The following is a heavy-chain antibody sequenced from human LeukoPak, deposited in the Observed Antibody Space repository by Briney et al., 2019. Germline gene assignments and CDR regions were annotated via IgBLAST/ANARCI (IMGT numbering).Heavy chain of an antibody. CDR1: GFTFSTFS. V-gene: IGHV3-7*01. CDR2: IKHEGSER. J-gene: IGHJ4*02. CDR3: ARGWQVPDS. D-gene: IGHD6-19*01. Sequence: GGSLRLSCAASGFTFSTFSMTWVRQAPGKGLEWVANIKHEGSERYYVDSVKGRFTVSRDNAESSLSLQMNSLRVEDTAVYYCARGWQVPDSWSQGTLVTVSS.